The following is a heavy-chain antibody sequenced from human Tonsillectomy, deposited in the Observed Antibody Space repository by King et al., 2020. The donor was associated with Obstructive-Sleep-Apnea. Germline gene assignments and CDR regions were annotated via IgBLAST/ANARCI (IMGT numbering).Heavy chain of an antibody. Sequence: HVQLVESGGGVVQPGRSLRLSCAASGFTFSSYGMHWVRQAPGKGLEWVAVIWYDGSNKYYADSVKGRFTISRDNSKNTLYLQMNSLGAEDTAVYYCARVRIQLWYSMDVWGQGTTVTVSS. CDR1: GFTFSSYG. V-gene: IGHV3-33*01. CDR2: IWYDGSNK. CDR3: ARVRIQLWYSMDV. J-gene: IGHJ6*02. D-gene: IGHD5-18*01.